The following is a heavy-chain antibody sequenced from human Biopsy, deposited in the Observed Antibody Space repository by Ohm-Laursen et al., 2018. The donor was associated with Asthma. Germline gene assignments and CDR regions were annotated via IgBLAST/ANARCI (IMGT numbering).Heavy chain of an antibody. V-gene: IGHV1-69*01. Sequence: SSVKVSCNAPGGTFSNFAISWVRQAPGQGLEWLGGIMTVFGTTNYAQKFQGRVTITADESTSTAYMEVTGLRSEDTAIYYCARYQVGYSSGWSLLLKKIYYSGMDVWGQGTAVTVSS. CDR1: GGTFSNFA. D-gene: IGHD6-19*01. CDR3: ARYQVGYSSGWSLLLKKIYYSGMDV. CDR2: IMTVFGTT. J-gene: IGHJ6*02.